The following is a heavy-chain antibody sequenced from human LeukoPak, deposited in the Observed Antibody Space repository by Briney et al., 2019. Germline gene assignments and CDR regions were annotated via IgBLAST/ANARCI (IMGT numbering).Heavy chain of an antibody. J-gene: IGHJ4*02. CDR2: IYYSGST. CDR1: GDSISSYY. CDR3: ARGLDPTSYYFDY. Sequence: PSETLSLTCTVSGDSISSYYWSWIRRPPGKGVEWIGYIYYSGSTNYNPSLKSRVTISLDTSKNQISLKLSSVTAADTAVYYCARGLDPTSYYFDYWGQGTLVTVSS. D-gene: IGHD6-6*01. V-gene: IGHV4-59*01.